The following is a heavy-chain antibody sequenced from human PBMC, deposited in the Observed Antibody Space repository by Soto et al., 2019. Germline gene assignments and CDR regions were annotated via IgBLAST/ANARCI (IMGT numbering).Heavy chain of an antibody. V-gene: IGHV4-59*01. Sequence: SETLSLTCTVSGGSISSYYWSWIRQPPGKGLEWIGHIYHTGTTYYNTSLKSRVTISVDRSKNQFSLNLSSVTAADTAIYYCASTAGDGYSAHWGQGALVTVSS. CDR3: ASTAGDGYSAH. D-gene: IGHD4-4*01. CDR1: GGSISSYY. CDR2: IYHTGTT. J-gene: IGHJ4*02.